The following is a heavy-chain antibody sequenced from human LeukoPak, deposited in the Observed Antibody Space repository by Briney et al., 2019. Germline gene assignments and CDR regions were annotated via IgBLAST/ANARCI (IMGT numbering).Heavy chain of an antibody. D-gene: IGHD2-2*01. CDR3: AKALRRYCSSTSCYRPDY. CDR1: GFTFSSYA. Sequence: GGSLRLSCAASGFTFSSYAMSWVRQAPGKGLEWVSAISGSGGSTYYADSVKGRFTISRDNSKTTLYLQMNSLRAEDTAVYYCAKALRRYCSSTSCYRPDYWGQGTLVTVSS. V-gene: IGHV3-23*01. CDR2: ISGSGGST. J-gene: IGHJ4*02.